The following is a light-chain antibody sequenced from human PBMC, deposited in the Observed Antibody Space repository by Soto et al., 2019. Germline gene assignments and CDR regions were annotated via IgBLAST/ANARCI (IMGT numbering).Light chain of an antibody. V-gene: IGKV3-20*01. CDR3: QQYGSSPRT. Sequence: EIELTQSPGTLSLSPGERATLSCRASQNVGSRYLAWYQQKPGQAPRLLIYGTSNRSTGIPDRFGGSGSGTDFSLTSSSLEPGDLAVYYCQQYGSSPRTFGQGTKGES. J-gene: IGKJ1*01. CDR1: QNVGSRY. CDR2: GTS.